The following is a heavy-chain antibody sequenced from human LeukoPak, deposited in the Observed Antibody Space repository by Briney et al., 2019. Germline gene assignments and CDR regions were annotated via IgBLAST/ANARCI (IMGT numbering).Heavy chain of an antibody. CDR1: RFTVSSNY. V-gene: IGHV3-66*01. J-gene: IGHJ3*02. Sequence: PGGSLRLSCAASRFTVSSNYMSWVRQAPGKGLEWVSVIYSGGSTYYADSVKGRFTISRDNSKNTLYLQMNSLRAEDTAVHYCAGGYCSGGSCIDAFDIWGQGTMVTVSS. CDR2: IYSGGST. D-gene: IGHD2-15*01. CDR3: AGGYCSGGSCIDAFDI.